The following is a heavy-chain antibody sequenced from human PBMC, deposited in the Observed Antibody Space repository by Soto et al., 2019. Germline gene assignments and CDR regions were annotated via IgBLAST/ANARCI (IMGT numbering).Heavy chain of an antibody. CDR1: GYTFTSFD. CDR3: GCEMDYFNY. J-gene: IGHJ4*02. V-gene: IGHV1-8*01. CDR2: MNPNSGNT. D-gene: IGHD2-21*01. Sequence: GASVKVSCKASGYTFTSFDINWVRQAPGQGLEWMGGMNPNSGNTGYPQKFQGRVTMTRNTSMRTLYMELSSLRYEDTAVYYCGCEMDYFNYWGQGTLVTVSS.